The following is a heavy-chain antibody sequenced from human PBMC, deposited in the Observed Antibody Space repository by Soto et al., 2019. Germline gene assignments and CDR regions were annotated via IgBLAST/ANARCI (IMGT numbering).Heavy chain of an antibody. V-gene: IGHV3-66*01. Sequence: EVRLVESGGGLVQPGESLRLSCEASGFTVGTNYISWVRQSPGKGLEWVSVIYAAGHTYYPDSVKERFTISRDKSLNRVSLQMSSLRVDDTAVYYLARAIVTPGTYYIDVWGKGTTVTVSS. J-gene: IGHJ6*03. CDR1: GFTVGTNY. CDR2: IYAAGHT. CDR3: ARAIVTPGTYYIDV. D-gene: IGHD4-4*01.